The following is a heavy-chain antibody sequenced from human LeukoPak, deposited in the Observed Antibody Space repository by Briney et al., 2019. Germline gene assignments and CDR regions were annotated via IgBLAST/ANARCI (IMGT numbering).Heavy chain of an antibody. Sequence: GGSLRLSCAASGFTFSSYSMNWVRQAPGKGLEWVSSISSSSSYIYYADSVKGRFTISRDNAKNSLYLQMNSLRAEDTAVYYCASLGYCSSTSCYGMDVWGQGTLVTVSS. CDR3: ASLGYCSSTSCYGMDV. CDR2: ISSSSSYI. CDR1: GFTFSSYS. J-gene: IGHJ6*02. D-gene: IGHD2-2*01. V-gene: IGHV3-21*01.